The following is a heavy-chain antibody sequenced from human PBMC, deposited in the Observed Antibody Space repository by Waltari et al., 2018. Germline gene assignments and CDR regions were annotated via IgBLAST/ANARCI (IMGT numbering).Heavy chain of an antibody. CDR2: INHSGST. V-gene: IGHV4-34*01. J-gene: IGHJ4*02. CDR3: ARRAPIFGVVTAFDY. CDR1: GGSFSGYY. D-gene: IGHD3-3*01. Sequence: VQLQQLGAGLLKPSETLSLTCAVYGGSFSGYYWSWIRQPPGKGLEWIGEINHSGSTNCNPSLRSRVTISVDTSKNQFSLKLSSVTAADTAVYYCARRAPIFGVVTAFDYWGQGTLVTVSS.